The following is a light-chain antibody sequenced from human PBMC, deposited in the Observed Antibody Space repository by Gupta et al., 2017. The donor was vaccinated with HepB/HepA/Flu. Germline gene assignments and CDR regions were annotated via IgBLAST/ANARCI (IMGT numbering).Light chain of an antibody. V-gene: IGKV2-28*01. CDR3: RQVLQTPQVT. J-gene: IGKJ5*01. Sequence: DIVMTQSPLSLPVTPGEPASISCRSSQSLLHRNGNNYLDWYLQKPGQSPQLLIYLGSNRASGVPDRFSGRGSGTDFTLKISRGEAEDVGVYYCRQVLQTPQVTFGQGTLLEIK. CDR1: QSLLHRNGNNY. CDR2: LGS.